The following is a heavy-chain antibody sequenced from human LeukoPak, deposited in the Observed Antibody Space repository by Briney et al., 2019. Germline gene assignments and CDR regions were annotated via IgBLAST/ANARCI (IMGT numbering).Heavy chain of an antibody. J-gene: IGHJ5*02. CDR2: IYYSGST. Sequence: SQTLSLTCTVSGGSISSGGHYWSWIRQHPGKGLEWIGYIYYSGSTYYNPSLKSRVTISVDTSKNQFSLKLSSVTAADTGVYYCVRIVVVPTWGENWFDPWGQGTLVTVSS. CDR1: GGSISSGGHY. D-gene: IGHD2-2*01. V-gene: IGHV4-31*03. CDR3: VRIVVVPTWGENWFDP.